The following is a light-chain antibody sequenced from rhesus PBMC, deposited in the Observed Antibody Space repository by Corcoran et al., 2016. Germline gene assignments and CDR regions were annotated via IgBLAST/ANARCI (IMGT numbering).Light chain of an antibody. CDR2: KES. Sequence: DIQMTQSPSSLSASVGDTVTITCRASQGINSYLAWYQQKPGKAPKFLIYKESTLKSGVPSRFSGSKSGTEFTLTISSLQPGDFATYYCQQHNIFPLTFGGGTKVGVK. J-gene: IGKJ4*01. CDR1: QGINSY. CDR3: QQHNIFPLT. V-gene: IGKV1-25*01.